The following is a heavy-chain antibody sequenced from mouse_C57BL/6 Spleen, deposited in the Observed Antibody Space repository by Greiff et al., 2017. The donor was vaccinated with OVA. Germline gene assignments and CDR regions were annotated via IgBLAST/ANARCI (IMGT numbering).Heavy chain of an antibody. J-gene: IGHJ2*01. Sequence: EVQVVESGGGLVKPGGSLKLSCAASGFTFSDYGMHWVRQAPEKGLEWVAYISSGSSTIYYADTVKGRFTISRDNAKNTLFLQMTSLRSEDTDMYYCARSPVVASPFEYWGQGTTLTVSS. CDR2: ISSGSSTI. CDR1: GFTFSDYG. D-gene: IGHD1-1*01. V-gene: IGHV5-17*01. CDR3: ARSPVVASPFEY.